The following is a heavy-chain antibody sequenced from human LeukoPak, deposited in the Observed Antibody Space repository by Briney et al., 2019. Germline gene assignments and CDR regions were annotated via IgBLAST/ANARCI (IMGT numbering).Heavy chain of an antibody. CDR2: IYYSGST. J-gene: IGHJ5*02. V-gene: IGHV4-59*08. CDR3: ARRDTNSGADP. D-gene: IGHD6-25*01. CDR1: GGSISSYY. Sequence: SETLSLTCSVSGGSISSYYWSWIRQPPGKGLEWIGYIYYSGSTNYNPSLKSRVTISVDTSKNQFSLKLRSVTAADTAVYYCARRDTNSGADPWGQGTLVTVSS.